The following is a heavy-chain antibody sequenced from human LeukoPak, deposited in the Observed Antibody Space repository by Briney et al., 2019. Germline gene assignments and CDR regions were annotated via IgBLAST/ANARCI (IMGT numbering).Heavy chain of an antibody. D-gene: IGHD6-13*01. Sequence: ASVKVSCKASGYTFTGYYMHWVRQAPGQGLEWMGLINPSGGYTSYAQRFQGRVTMTRDTSTSTVYMELSSLRSEDTVVYYCARARGSNWYGDCFDPWGQGTLVTVSS. CDR3: ARARGSNWYGDCFDP. CDR2: INPSGGYT. J-gene: IGHJ5*02. CDR1: GYTFTGYY. V-gene: IGHV1-46*01.